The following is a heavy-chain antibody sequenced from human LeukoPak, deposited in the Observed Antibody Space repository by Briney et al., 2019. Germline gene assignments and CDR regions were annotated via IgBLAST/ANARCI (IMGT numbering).Heavy chain of an antibody. CDR3: ARDDSYGLPFDY. V-gene: IGHV4-59*01. J-gene: IGHJ4*02. CDR2: TSYSESA. D-gene: IGHD5-18*01. CDR1: GGSITTYY. Sequence: SETLSLTCTVSGGSITTYYWSWIRQPPGKGLEWLGYTSYSESARYNPSLKSRVTISIDTAKNQFSLKLTSVTAADTAVYYCARDDSYGLPFDYWGQGTLVTVSS.